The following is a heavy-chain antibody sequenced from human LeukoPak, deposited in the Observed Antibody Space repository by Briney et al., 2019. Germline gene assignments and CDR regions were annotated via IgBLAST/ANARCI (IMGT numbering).Heavy chain of an antibody. J-gene: IGHJ4*02. CDR3: ARWVGAADY. CDR1: GGSISSNSFY. D-gene: IGHD2-15*01. V-gene: IGHV4-39*01. CDR2: IYYGGST. Sequence: SETLSLTCTVSGGSISSNSFYWGWIRQPPGKGLEWIGSIYYGGSTYYNPSLKSRVTISVDTSKNQFSLTLNSVTAADMSVYYCARWVGAADYWGQGALVTVSS.